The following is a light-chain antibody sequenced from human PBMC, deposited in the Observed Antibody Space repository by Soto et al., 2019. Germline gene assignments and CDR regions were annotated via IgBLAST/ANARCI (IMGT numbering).Light chain of an antibody. J-gene: IGKJ4*01. CDR1: QDISNY. CDR3: QQYDNLPIT. V-gene: IGKV1-33*01. CDR2: DAS. Sequence: DIQMTQSPSSLSASVGDRVTITCQASQDISNYLNWYQQKPGKAPKLLIYDASTLETGVPSRFSGSGSGTHFTFTISSLQSEDIATYYCQQYDNLPITFGGGTKVDNK.